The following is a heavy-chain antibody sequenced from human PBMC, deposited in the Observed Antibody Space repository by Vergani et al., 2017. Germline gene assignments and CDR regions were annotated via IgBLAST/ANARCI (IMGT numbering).Heavy chain of an antibody. CDR2: ISSSSSYI. V-gene: IGHV3-21*01. J-gene: IGHJ4*02. CDR1: GFTFSSYS. CDR3: ARDGEYYYDSGGYYHFDY. D-gene: IGHD3-22*01. Sequence: EVQLLESGGGLVQPGGSLRLSCAASGFTFSSYSMNWVRQAPGKGLEWVSSISSSSSYIYYADSVKGRFTISRDNAKNSLYLQMNSLRAEDTAVYYCARDGEYYYDSGGYYHFDYWGQGTLVTVSS.